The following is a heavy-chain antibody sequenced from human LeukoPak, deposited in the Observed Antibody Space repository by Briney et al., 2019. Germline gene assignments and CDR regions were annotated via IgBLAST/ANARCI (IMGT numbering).Heavy chain of an antibody. J-gene: IGHJ4*02. CDR2: ISGSGGST. D-gene: IGHD2-21*02. CDR1: GFTFSSYA. V-gene: IGHV3-23*01. CDR3: AKTPDIVVVTAITGSFDY. Sequence: GALRLSCAASGFTFSSYAMSWDRQAPGKGLEWVSAISGSGGSTYYADSVKGRFTISRDNSKNTLYLQMNSLRAEDTAVYYCAKTPDIVVVTAITGSFDYWGQGTLVTVSS.